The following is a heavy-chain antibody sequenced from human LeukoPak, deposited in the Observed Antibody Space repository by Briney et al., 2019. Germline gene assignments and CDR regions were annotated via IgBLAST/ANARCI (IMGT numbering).Heavy chain of an antibody. D-gene: IGHD1-14*01. CDR1: GGSISSYY. CDR3: ARHESGREPWFDP. CDR2: IYYSGST. J-gene: IGHJ5*02. Sequence: SETLSLTCTVSGGSISSYYWSWTRQPPGKGLGWIGYIYYSGSTNYNPSLKSRVTISVDTSKNQFSLKLSSVTAADTAVYYCARHESGREPWFDPWGQGTLVTVSS. V-gene: IGHV4-59*08.